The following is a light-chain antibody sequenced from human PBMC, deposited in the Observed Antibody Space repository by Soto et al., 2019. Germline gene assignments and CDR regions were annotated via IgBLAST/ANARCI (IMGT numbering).Light chain of an antibody. Sequence: EIVLTQSPATLSLSSGERATLSCRASQSITNYLAWYQQKPGQAPRLLIYDASNRATDIPARFSGSGSGTDFTLTISSLEPEDFAVYYCQQRSNWLTFGGGTKLEI. CDR1: QSITNY. CDR3: QQRSNWLT. J-gene: IGKJ4*01. V-gene: IGKV3-11*01. CDR2: DAS.